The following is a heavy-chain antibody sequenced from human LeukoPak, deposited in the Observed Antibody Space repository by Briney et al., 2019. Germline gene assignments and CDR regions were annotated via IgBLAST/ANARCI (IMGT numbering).Heavy chain of an antibody. CDR1: GYTFTGYY. V-gene: IGHV1-2*06. D-gene: IGHD3-22*01. Sequence: ASVKVSCKASGYTFTGYYMHWVRQAPGQGLEWMGRINPNSGGTNYAQKFQGRVTMTRDTSISTAYMELSRLRSDDTAVYYRARDIAPRYYYDSSGYSHDAFDIWGQGTMVTVSS. CDR3: ARDIAPRYYYDSSGYSHDAFDI. CDR2: INPNSGGT. J-gene: IGHJ3*02.